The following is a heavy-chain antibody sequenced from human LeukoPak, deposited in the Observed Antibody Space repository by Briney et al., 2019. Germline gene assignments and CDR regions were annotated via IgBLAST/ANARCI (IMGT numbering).Heavy chain of an antibody. V-gene: IGHV3-43D*04. D-gene: IGHD3-3*01. CDR3: AKDCSYYDFWSGYLDY. CDR2: ISWGGGST. CDR1: GFTFGDYA. Sequence: PGGSLRLSCAASGFTFGDYAMHWVRQAPGKGLEWVSLISWGGGSTYYADSVKGRFINSRDNSKNSLYLQMSRLRAEDTALYYCAKDCSYYDFWSGYLDYWGQGTLVTVSS. J-gene: IGHJ4*02.